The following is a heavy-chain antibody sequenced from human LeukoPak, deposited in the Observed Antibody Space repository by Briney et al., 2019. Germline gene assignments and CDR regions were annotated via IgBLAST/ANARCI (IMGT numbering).Heavy chain of an antibody. Sequence: GGSLRLSCAASGFTFSSYWMSWVRQAPGKGLEWVANLKQDGSEKYYVDSVKGRFTISRDNAKNSLYLQMNSLRAEDTAVYYCARDNGYSYGLLAEGWFDPWGQGTLVTVSS. J-gene: IGHJ5*02. V-gene: IGHV3-7*01. D-gene: IGHD5-18*01. CDR1: GFTFSSYW. CDR3: ARDNGYSYGLLAEGWFDP. CDR2: LKQDGSEK.